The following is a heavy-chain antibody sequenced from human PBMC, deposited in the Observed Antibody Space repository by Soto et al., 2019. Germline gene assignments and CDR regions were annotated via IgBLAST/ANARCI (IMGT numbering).Heavy chain of an antibody. J-gene: IGHJ6*02. CDR3: AKGQHCSSTSCYFYYYGMDV. V-gene: IGHV3-30*18. Sequence: QVQLVESGGGVVQPGRSLRLSCAASGFTFNTYAMHWVRQAPGKGLEWVAVISYDGGNKYYADSVKGRLTISRDNSKNTLYLQVNSLRAEDTAVYYCAKGQHCSSTSCYFYYYGMDVWGQGTTVAVSS. D-gene: IGHD2-2*01. CDR2: ISYDGGNK. CDR1: GFTFNTYA.